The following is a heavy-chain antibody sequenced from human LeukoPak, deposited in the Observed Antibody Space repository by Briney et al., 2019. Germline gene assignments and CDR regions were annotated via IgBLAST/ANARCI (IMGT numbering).Heavy chain of an antibody. D-gene: IGHD1-26*01. Sequence: SVKVCCKASGGTFSSYAISWVRQAPGQGLEWMGGIIPIFGTANYAQKFQGRVTITTDESTSTAYMELSSLRSEDTAVYYCARGSGSYYAPYYYYYYMDVWGKGTTVTVSS. CDR1: GGTFSSYA. V-gene: IGHV1-69*05. J-gene: IGHJ6*03. CDR2: IIPIFGTA. CDR3: ARGSGSYYAPYYYYYYMDV.